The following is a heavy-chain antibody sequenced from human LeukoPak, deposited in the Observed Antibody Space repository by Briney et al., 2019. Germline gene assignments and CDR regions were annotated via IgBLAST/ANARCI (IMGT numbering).Heavy chain of an antibody. Sequence: GGSLRLSCTATGYSFKDYGMHWVRQPPGKGLEWVSAINWNGGGTDYADSVKGRFTIFRDNAKNSLYLQLSSLRPEDTALYYCAKHLTATNTYIFFGLDVWGQGTSVTVSS. J-gene: IGHJ6*02. CDR2: INWNGGGT. D-gene: IGHD1-26*01. CDR1: GYSFKDYG. V-gene: IGHV3-9*01. CDR3: AKHLTATNTYIFFGLDV.